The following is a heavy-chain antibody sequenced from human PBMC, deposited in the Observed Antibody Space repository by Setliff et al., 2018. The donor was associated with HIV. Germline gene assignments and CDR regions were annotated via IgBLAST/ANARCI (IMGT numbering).Heavy chain of an antibody. D-gene: IGHD2-21*01. Sequence: GGSLRLSCAASGFTFSSYTMNWVRQAPGQGLQWVSSIDVTSTWIYYADSVKGRFTISRDNSKNSLYLQINTLRPDDTAVYYCARGPPRAYDYHYFMDVWGKGTTVTSP. CDR3: ARGPPRAYDYHYFMDV. J-gene: IGHJ6*03. CDR1: GFTFSSYT. V-gene: IGHV3-21*01. CDR2: IDVTSTWI.